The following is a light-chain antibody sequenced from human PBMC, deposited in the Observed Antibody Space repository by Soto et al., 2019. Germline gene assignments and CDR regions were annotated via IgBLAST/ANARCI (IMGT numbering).Light chain of an antibody. V-gene: IGLV2-14*01. CDR3: SSYTSSSTLV. CDR2: DVS. J-gene: IGLJ1*01. Sequence: QSALTQPASVSGSPGQSITISCTGTSSDVGGYNYVSWYQQHPGKAPKLMIYDVSNRPSGVSNRFSGSKSGNTASLTISGLQAEDDADYSCSSYTSSSTLVFGTGTKVTV. CDR1: SSDVGGYNY.